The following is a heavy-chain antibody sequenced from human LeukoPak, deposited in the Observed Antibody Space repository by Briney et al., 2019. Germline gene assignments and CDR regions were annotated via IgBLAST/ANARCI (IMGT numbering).Heavy chain of an antibody. CDR3: ARGHMAF. V-gene: IGHV3-7*01. Sequence: GGSLRLSCAVSGFTLNNYWMSWVRQTPGKGLEWVANIKEDGSEKYCVDSVKGRFTISRDTAKNSLFLQMNSLRAEDTAMYYCARGHMAFWGQGTMVTVSS. J-gene: IGHJ3*01. CDR2: IKEDGSEK. CDR1: GFTLNNYW.